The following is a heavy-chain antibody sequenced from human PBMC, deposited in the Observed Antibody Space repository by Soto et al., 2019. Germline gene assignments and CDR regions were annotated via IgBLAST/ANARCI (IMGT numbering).Heavy chain of an antibody. CDR3: AKDIWGYYDSSGQYGMDV. Sequence: GGSLRLSCGASGFTFDDYTMHWVRQAPGKGLEWVSLISWDGGSTYYADSVKGRFTISRDNSKNSLYLQMNSLRTEDTALYYCAKDIWGYYDSSGQYGMDVWGQGTTVTVSS. D-gene: IGHD3-22*01. CDR2: ISWDGGST. V-gene: IGHV3-43*01. J-gene: IGHJ6*02. CDR1: GFTFDDYT.